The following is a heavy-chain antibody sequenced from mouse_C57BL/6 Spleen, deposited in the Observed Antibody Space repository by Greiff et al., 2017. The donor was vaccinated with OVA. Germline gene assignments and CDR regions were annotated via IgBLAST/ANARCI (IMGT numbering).Heavy chain of an antibody. CDR3: ARRRGWYMDY. CDR1: GYTFTSYW. V-gene: IGHV1-50*01. CDR2: IDPSDSYT. Sequence: QVQLQQPGAELVKPGASVKLSCKASGYTFTSYWMQWVKQRPGQGLEWIGEIDPSDSYTNYNQKFKGKATLTVDTSSSTAYMQLSSLTSEESAVYYCARRRGWYMDYWGQGTSVTVSS. J-gene: IGHJ4*01. D-gene: IGHD1-1*02.